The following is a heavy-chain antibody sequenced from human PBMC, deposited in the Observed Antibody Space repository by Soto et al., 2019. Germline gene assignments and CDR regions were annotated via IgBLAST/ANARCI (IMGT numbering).Heavy chain of an antibody. V-gene: IGHV5-10-1*01. J-gene: IGHJ4*02. CDR2: IDPSDSQT. D-gene: IGHD3-22*01. Sequence: GESLKISCKGSGYSFAGNWITWVRQKPGKGLEWMGRIDPSDSQTYYSPSFRGHVTISVTKSITTVFLQWSSLRASDTAMYYCARQIYDSDTGPNFQYYFDSWGQGTPVTVSS. CDR3: ARQIYDSDTGPNFQYYFDS. CDR1: GYSFAGNW.